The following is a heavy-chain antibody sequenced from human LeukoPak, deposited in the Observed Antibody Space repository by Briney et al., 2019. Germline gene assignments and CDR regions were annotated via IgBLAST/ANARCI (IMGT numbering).Heavy chain of an antibody. CDR2: IYYSGST. CDR1: GGSISSSSYY. CDR3: ARLYRDYRGYYFDY. J-gene: IGHJ4*02. D-gene: IGHD4-23*01. V-gene: IGHV4-39*01. Sequence: PSETLSLTCTVSGGSISSSSYYWGCIRQPPGKGLECIGSIYYSGSTYYNPSLKSRVTISVDTSKHQFSLKLSSVTAADTAVYYCARLYRDYRGYYFDYWGQGTLVTVSS.